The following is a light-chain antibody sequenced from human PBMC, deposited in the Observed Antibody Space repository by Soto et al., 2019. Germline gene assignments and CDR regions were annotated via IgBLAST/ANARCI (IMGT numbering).Light chain of an antibody. V-gene: IGKV1-33*01. CDR1: QDISNY. Sequence: DIQMTQSPSSLSASVGDRVTITCQASQDISNYLNLYQQKPGKAPKLLIYDASNLETGVPSRFSGSGSGTDFTFTISSLQPEDIATYYCQQYDNLFGQGTRLQI. CDR2: DAS. CDR3: QQYDNL. J-gene: IGKJ5*01.